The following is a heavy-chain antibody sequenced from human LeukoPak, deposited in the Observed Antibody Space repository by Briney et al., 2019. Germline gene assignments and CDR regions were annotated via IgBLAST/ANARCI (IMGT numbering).Heavy chain of an antibody. CDR1: GYTLTDYY. Sequence: ASVKVSCKASGYTLTDYYMHWVRQAPGQGLEWMGRINPNSGGTNYAQKFQGRVTMTRDTSISTAYMELSRLRSDDTAVYYCAIVVPAAIRPNYYYGMDVWGQGTTVTVSS. CDR3: AIVVPAAIRPNYYYGMDV. D-gene: IGHD2-2*02. V-gene: IGHV1-2*06. J-gene: IGHJ6*02. CDR2: INPNSGGT.